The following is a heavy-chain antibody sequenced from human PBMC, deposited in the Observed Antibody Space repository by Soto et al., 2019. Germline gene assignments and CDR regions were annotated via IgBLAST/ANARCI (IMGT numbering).Heavy chain of an antibody. J-gene: IGHJ6*03. V-gene: IGHV1-2*06. CDR3: ARESGGATATLDYYYFYMHV. CDR1: GYTFSDYY. D-gene: IGHD5-12*01. Sequence: QVQLVQSGAEVKKPGASVTVSCKASGYTFSDYYLHWVRQAPGQGPGWMGRINPNSGDTKFAQKFQGRVTMTRDTSVRTAFMELNWLKPDDTAVYYCARESGGATATLDYYYFYMHVWGQGTTVPVSS. CDR2: INPNSGDT.